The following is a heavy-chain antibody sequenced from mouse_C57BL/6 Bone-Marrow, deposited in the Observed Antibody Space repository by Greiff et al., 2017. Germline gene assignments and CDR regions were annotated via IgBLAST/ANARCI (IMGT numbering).Heavy chain of an antibody. V-gene: IGHV14-2*01. J-gene: IGHJ2*01. CDR1: GFNIKDYY. CDR3: ARITTVVAGDY. D-gene: IGHD1-1*01. CDR2: IDPEDGET. Sequence: VQLQQSGAELVKPGASVKLSCTASGFNIKDYYMHWVKQRTEQCLEWIGRIDPEDGETKYAPQFQGKATITADTSSNTAYLQLSSLTSEDTAVYYCARITTVVAGDYWGQGTTLTVSS.